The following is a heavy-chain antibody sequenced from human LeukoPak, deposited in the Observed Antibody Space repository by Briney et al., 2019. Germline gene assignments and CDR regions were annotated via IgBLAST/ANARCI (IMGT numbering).Heavy chain of an antibody. CDR2: ISYDGSNR. CDR1: GFTFSSYG. V-gene: IGHV3-30*18. D-gene: IGHD4-17*01. J-gene: IGHJ4*02. Sequence: GGSLRLSCAVSGFTFSSYGMHWVRQAPGKGLEWVAVISYDGSNRYYADSVKGRFTISRDNSKNTLYLQMNSLRAEDTAVYYCAKSGGVTTTLGYWGQGTLVTVSS. CDR3: AKSGGVTTTLGY.